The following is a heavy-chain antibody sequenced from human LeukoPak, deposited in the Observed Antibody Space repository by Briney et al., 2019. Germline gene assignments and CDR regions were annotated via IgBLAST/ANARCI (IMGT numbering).Heavy chain of an antibody. J-gene: IGHJ5*02. CDR3: ARVFYYDGSDYRNWFDP. D-gene: IGHD3-22*01. V-gene: IGHV1-24*01. CDR2: FDSEDGDT. Sequence: GASVKVSCKVSRYTLTELSMHWVRQAPGKGLEWMGGFDSEDGDTIYAQKFQGRVTIARDTSASTAYMELSSLGSEDTAVYYCARVFYYDGSDYRNWFDPWGQGTLVTVSS. CDR1: RYTLTELS.